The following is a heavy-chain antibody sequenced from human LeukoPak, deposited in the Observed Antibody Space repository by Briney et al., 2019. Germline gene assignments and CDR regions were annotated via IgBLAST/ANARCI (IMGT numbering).Heavy chain of an antibody. D-gene: IGHD6-19*01. V-gene: IGHV2-70*11. Sequence: ESGPALVKPTQTLTLTCTFSGFSLSTSGMCVSWIRQPPGKALEWLARIDWDDDKYYSTPLKTRLTISKDTSKNQVVLTMTKMDPVDTATYYCARMRGSSGWYFDYWGQGTLVTVSS. J-gene: IGHJ4*02. CDR3: ARMRGSSGWYFDY. CDR1: GFSLSTSGMC. CDR2: IDWDDDK.